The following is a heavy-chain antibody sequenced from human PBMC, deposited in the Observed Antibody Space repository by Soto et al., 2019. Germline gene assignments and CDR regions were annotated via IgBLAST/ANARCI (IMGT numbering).Heavy chain of an antibody. J-gene: IGHJ4*02. V-gene: IGHV1-3*01. CDR3: ARCPPYNWRNFDY. CDR1: GYTLTSYA. Sequence: ASVKVSCKASGYTLTSYAMHWVRQAPGQRLEWMGWINAGNGNTKYSQKFQGRVTITRDTSASTAYMELSSLRSEDTAVYYCARCPPYNWRNFDYWGQGTLVTVSS. D-gene: IGHD1-20*01. CDR2: INAGNGNT.